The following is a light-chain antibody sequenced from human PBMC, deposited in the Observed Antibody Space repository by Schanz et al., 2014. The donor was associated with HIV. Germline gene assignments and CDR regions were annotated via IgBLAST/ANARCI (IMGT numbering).Light chain of an antibody. CDR1: SSNIGAGYD. Sequence: QSVLTQPPSVSGAPGQRVSISCTGSSSNIGAGYDVHWYQHLPGTAPKLLIYSNNQRPSGVPDRFSGSKSGTSASLAISGLQSEDEADYYCAPWDDSLNGWVFGGGTKLTVL. V-gene: IGLV1-40*01. CDR3: APWDDSLNGWV. CDR2: SNN. J-gene: IGLJ3*02.